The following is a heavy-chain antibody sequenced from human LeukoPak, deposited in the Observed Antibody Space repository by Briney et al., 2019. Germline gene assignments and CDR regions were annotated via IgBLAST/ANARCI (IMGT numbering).Heavy chain of an antibody. Sequence: SSETLSLTCSVSGGSISPYYWSWIRQPPGKGLEWIGYIYYSGTTNYNPSLQSRVTISVATSKNQFSLKLSSVTAADTALYYCASDRASAGGFDYWGQGTLVTVSS. V-gene: IGHV4-59*01. D-gene: IGHD2-15*01. CDR1: GGSISPYY. CDR3: ASDRASAGGFDY. CDR2: IYYSGTT. J-gene: IGHJ4*02.